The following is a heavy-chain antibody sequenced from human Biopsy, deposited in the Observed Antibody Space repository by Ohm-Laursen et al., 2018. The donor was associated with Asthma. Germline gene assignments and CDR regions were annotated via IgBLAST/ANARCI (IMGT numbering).Heavy chain of an antibody. D-gene: IGHD5-12*01. CDR2: LIPVLGTP. J-gene: IGHJ6*02. CDR3: ARGYSGSDRIVYYYSGLEV. CDR1: GYTFTSD. Sequence: SVKVSCKTSGYTFTSDINWVRQAPGQGLEWMGGLIPVLGTPDHAQMFEGRVTITADESTSTAYMELSSLSSEDTAVYYCARGYSGSDRIVYYYSGLEVWGQGTTVTVSS. V-gene: IGHV1-69*13.